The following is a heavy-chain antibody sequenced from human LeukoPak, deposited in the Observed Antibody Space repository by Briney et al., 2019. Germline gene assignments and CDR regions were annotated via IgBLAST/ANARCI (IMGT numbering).Heavy chain of an antibody. CDR3: ARGGPQWLALNYFDY. CDR1: GSTFSSYA. Sequence: PGGSLRLSSAASGSTFSSYAMHWVRQAPGKGLEWVAVISYDGSNKYYADSVKGRFTISRDNSKNTLYLQMNSLRAEDTAVYYCARGGPQWLALNYFDYWGQGTLVTVSS. J-gene: IGHJ4*02. D-gene: IGHD6-19*01. V-gene: IGHV3-30-3*01. CDR2: ISYDGSNK.